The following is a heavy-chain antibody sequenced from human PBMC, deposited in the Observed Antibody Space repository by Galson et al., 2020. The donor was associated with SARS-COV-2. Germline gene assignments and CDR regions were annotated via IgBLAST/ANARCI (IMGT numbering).Heavy chain of an antibody. D-gene: IGHD2-15*01. V-gene: IGHV3-48*03. Sequence: GGSLRLSCAASGFSFSSFEMNWVRQAPGKGLEWVSYISSAGSSIHYADSVKGRFTISRDNSKNSLSLQINSLRTEDTAVYYCARGEYCSGGACSPGAFDIWGQGTTVTVSS. J-gene: IGHJ3*02. CDR3: ARGEYCSGGACSPGAFDI. CDR2: ISSAGSSI. CDR1: GFSFSSFE.